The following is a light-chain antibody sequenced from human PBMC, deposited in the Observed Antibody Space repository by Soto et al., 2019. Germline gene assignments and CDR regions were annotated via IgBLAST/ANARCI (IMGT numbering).Light chain of an antibody. Sequence: EIVMTQSPATLSVSPGERATLSCRASQSVDSNLAWYQQKPGQAPRLLIFGVSTRATGVPVRFSGSGSGTEFTLTINSLQSEDFAVYYCQQYNNWPHTFGQGTKVDIK. CDR2: GVS. J-gene: IGKJ2*01. V-gene: IGKV3-15*01. CDR3: QQYNNWPHT. CDR1: QSVDSN.